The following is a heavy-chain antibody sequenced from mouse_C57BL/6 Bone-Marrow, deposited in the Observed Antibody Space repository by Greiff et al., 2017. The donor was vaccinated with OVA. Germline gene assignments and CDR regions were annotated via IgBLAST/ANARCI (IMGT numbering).Heavy chain of an antibody. V-gene: IGHV1-76*01. Sequence: QVQLKESGAELVRPGASVKLSCKASGYTFTDYYINWVKQRPGQGLEWIARIYPGSGNTYYNEKFKGKATLTAEKSSSTAYMQLSSLTSEDSAVYFCARIYDGYLAWFAYWGQGTLVTVSA. CDR2: IYPGSGNT. J-gene: IGHJ3*01. D-gene: IGHD2-3*01. CDR1: GYTFTDYY. CDR3: ARIYDGYLAWFAY.